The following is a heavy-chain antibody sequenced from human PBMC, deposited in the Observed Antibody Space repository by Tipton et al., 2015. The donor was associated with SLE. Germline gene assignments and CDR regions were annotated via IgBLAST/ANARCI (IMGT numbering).Heavy chain of an antibody. Sequence: TLSLTCAVYGGSFSGYYWSWIRQPPGKGLEWIGEINHSGSTNYNPSLKSRVTISVDTSKNQFSLKLCSVTAADTAVYYCARALSSGWYQAIAYWGQGTLVTVSS. D-gene: IGHD6-19*01. CDR2: INHSGST. CDR3: ARALSSGWYQAIAY. J-gene: IGHJ4*02. V-gene: IGHV4-34*01. CDR1: GGSFSGYY.